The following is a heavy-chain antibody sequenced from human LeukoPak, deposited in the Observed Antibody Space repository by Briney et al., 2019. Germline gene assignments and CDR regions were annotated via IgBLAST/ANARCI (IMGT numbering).Heavy chain of an antibody. D-gene: IGHD5-12*01. V-gene: IGHV4-39*07. Sequence: SETLSLTCTVSGGSISSSSYYWGWIRQPPGKGLEWIGSIYYSGSTYYNPSLKSRVTISIDTSKNQFSLKLSSVTAADTAVYYCARGRSYGGYRSSDYWGQGTLVTVSS. CDR2: IYYSGST. CDR1: GGSISSSSYY. J-gene: IGHJ4*02. CDR3: ARGRSYGGYRSSDY.